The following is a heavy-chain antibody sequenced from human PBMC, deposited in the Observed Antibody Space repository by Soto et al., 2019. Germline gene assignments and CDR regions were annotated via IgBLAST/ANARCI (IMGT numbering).Heavy chain of an antibody. Sequence: PSETLSLTCTVSGGSISNGDYYWSWIRQPPGKGLEWIGYIYYSGSTYYNPSLKSRVTISVDTSKNQFSLKLSSVTAADTAVYYCYKMGAWGCSSTSCYTRYYYGMDVWGQGTTVTVSS. CDR3: YKMGAWGCSSTSCYTRYYYGMDV. CDR2: IYYSGST. J-gene: IGHJ6*02. V-gene: IGHV4-30-4*01. CDR1: GGSISNGDYY. D-gene: IGHD2-2*02.